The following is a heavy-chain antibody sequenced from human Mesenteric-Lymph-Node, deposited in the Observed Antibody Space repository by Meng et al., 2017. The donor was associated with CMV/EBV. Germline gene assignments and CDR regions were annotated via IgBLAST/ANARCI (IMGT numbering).Heavy chain of an antibody. J-gene: IGHJ4*02. D-gene: IGHD3-10*01. CDR1: GFTFSSYS. CDR3: AAYGSGSYSVY. CDR2: ISSGSSYI. Sequence: GESLKISCVASGFTFSSYSMNWVRQAPGKGLEWVSSISSGSSYIYYADSVKGRFTISRDNAKNSLYLQMNSLRAEDTAVYYCAAYGSGSYSVYWGQGTLVTVSS. V-gene: IGHV3-21*04.